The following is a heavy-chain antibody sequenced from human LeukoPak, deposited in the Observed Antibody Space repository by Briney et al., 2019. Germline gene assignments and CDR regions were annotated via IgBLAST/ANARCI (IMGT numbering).Heavy chain of an antibody. CDR3: IRDFRSADL. J-gene: IGHJ5*02. CDR2: IYVDGRTT. CDR1: GFTFSNYW. Sequence: GGSLRLSCVASGFTFSNYWMHWVRQPPGKGLVWVSRIYVDGRTTNYADSVRGRFTISRDNAKNTVYLEMNSLSVEDTATYYCIRDFRSADLWGQGTLVTVTS. V-gene: IGHV3-74*01.